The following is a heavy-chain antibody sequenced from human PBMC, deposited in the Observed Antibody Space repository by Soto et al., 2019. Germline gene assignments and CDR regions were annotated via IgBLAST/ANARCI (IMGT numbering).Heavy chain of an antibody. Sequence: GGSLILSCAASGFTFSDYYMSWIRQAPGKGLEWVSYISSSSSCTNYADSVKGRFTISRDNAKNTLYLQMNSLRAEDTAVYYCAKDLYSSSWQYYYYGMDVWGQGTTVTVSS. CDR3: AKDLYSSSWQYYYYGMDV. D-gene: IGHD6-13*01. CDR2: ISSSSSCT. J-gene: IGHJ6*02. V-gene: IGHV3-11*05. CDR1: GFTFSDYY.